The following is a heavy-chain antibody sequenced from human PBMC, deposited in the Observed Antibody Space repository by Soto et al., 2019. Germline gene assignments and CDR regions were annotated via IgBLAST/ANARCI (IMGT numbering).Heavy chain of an antibody. Sequence: QVQLVESGGGLVKPGGSLRLSCAVSRFTFSDYYMTWIRQAPGKGLEWVSYISSSTSHTNYADSVKGRFTISRDNAKNSLFLQMNSLRAEDTAVYYCARGRGAAADYFDFWGQGTLVTVSS. J-gene: IGHJ4*02. V-gene: IGHV3-11*05. CDR3: ARGRGAAADYFDF. CDR2: ISSSTSHT. CDR1: RFTFSDYY. D-gene: IGHD6-13*01.